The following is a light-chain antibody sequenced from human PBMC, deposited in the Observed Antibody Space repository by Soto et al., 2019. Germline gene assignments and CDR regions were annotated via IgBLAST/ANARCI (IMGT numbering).Light chain of an antibody. CDR1: QSVNNS. CDR2: DAS. CDR3: QQHISWPLT. J-gene: IGKJ4*01. V-gene: IGKV3-11*01. Sequence: PVDRATLSCRASQSVNNSLAWYQQKPGQAPRLLVYDASNRATGIPTRFSGSGSGTDFTLTISNLEPEDFAVYYCQQHISWPLTFGGGTKVDIK.